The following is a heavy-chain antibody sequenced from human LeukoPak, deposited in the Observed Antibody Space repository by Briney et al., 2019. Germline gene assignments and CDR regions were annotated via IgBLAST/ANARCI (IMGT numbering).Heavy chain of an antibody. J-gene: IGHJ4*02. D-gene: IGHD3-3*01. Sequence: GSLRLSCAAPRFTFSSFEMNWVSQARGKALEWLSYISSSGSTIYYADSVKGRFTISRDNAKNSLYLQMSTLRAEDTAVYYCARLKYYDFWSGYSSLDYWGQGTLVTVSS. CDR3: ARLKYYDFWSGYSSLDY. CDR2: ISSSGSTI. V-gene: IGHV3-48*03. CDR1: RFTFSSFE.